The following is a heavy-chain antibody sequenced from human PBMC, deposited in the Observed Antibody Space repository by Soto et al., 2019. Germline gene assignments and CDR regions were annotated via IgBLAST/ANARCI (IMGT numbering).Heavy chain of an antibody. CDR2: IYPGDSDT. D-gene: IGHD3-9*01. Sequence: GESLKISCKVSGYSFSNYWIGWVRQMPGKGLEWMGIIYPGDSDTRYSPSFQGQVTISADKSISTAYLQWSSLKASDIAMYYCARPARPNIFHVFDLWGQGTMVTVSS. CDR1: GYSFSNYW. CDR3: ARPARPNIFHVFDL. J-gene: IGHJ3*01. V-gene: IGHV5-51*01.